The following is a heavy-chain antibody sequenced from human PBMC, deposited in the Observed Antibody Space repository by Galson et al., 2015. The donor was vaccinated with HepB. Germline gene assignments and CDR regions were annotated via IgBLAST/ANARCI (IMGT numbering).Heavy chain of an antibody. CDR2: TYYRSKWSN. D-gene: IGHD3-16*01. V-gene: IGHV6-1*01. J-gene: IGHJ6*02. Sequence: CAISGDSVSSASVAWNWIRQSPSRGLEWLGRTYYRSKWSNVYAVSVTSRITINPDTSKNQFSLQLNSVTPEDTAVYYCARDRTLKRGGGMDVWGQGTTVIVSS. CDR3: ARDRTLKRGGGMDV. CDR1: GDSVSSASVA.